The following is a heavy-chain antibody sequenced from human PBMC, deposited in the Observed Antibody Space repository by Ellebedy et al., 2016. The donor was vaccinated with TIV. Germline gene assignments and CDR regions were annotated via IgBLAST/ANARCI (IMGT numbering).Heavy chain of an antibody. CDR3: AREISAAGYFDY. D-gene: IGHD6-13*01. CDR1: GFAFNTYG. V-gene: IGHV3-33*01. CDR2: VWYDGSNR. Sequence: GGSLRLSXAASGFAFNTYGMHWVRQAPGKGLEWAAVVWYDGSNRVHADSVKGRFTISRDNSKNTLYLQMYSLRAEDTAVYYCAREISAAGYFDYWGQGTLVTVSS. J-gene: IGHJ4*02.